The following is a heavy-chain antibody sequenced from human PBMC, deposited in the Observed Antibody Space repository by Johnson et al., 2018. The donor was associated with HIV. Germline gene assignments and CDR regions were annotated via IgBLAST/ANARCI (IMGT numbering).Heavy chain of an antibody. D-gene: IGHD2-15*01. V-gene: IGHV3-23*04. CDR3: AKSSRRDIDKDDAFDI. CDR2: ISGRVGNT. CDR1: GFMFEDYA. J-gene: IGHJ3*02. Sequence: VQLVESGGDLVQPGGSLRLSCVGSGFMFEDYAMSWVRQAPGKGLEWVSAISGRVGNTYYANSVKGRFTISRDNSKNTLYLQMNSLRAEDTAVYYCAKSSRRDIDKDDAFDIWGQGTMVTVSS.